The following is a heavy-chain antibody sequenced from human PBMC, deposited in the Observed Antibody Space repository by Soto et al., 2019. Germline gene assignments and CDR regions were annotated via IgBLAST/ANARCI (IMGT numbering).Heavy chain of an antibody. CDR3: AKSLSVPAAGPNWFDP. V-gene: IGHV3-30*18. Sequence: QVQLVESGGGVVQPGRSLRLSCAASGFTFSSYSMHWVRQAPGKGLEWVAVISYDGSNKYYADSVKGRYTISRDNSKNTLYLQMNSLRAEDTAVYYCAKSLSVPAAGPNWFDPWGQGTLVTVSS. CDR1: GFTFSSYS. J-gene: IGHJ5*02. D-gene: IGHD2-2*01. CDR2: ISYDGSNK.